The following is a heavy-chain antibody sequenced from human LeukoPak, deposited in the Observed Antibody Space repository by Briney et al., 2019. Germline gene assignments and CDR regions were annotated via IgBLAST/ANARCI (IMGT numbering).Heavy chain of an antibody. CDR1: GGSISSYY. J-gene: IGHJ4*02. CDR3: ARRKSGAVAVDY. Sequence: SETLSLTCTVSGGSISSYYWSWIRQPPGKGLEWIGYIYYSGSTNYNPSLKSRVTISVDTSKNQFSLKLSSVTAADTAVYYCARRKSGAVAVDYWGQGTLITVSS. D-gene: IGHD6-19*01. V-gene: IGHV4-59*01. CDR2: IYYSGST.